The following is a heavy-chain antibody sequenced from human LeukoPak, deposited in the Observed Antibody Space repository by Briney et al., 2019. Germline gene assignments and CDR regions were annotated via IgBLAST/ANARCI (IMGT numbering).Heavy chain of an antibody. CDR3: AQKYQYCSGGSCYPNYFDY. V-gene: IGHV3-48*03. J-gene: IGHJ4*02. Sequence: GGSLRLSCAAPGFTFSSYEMNWVRQAPGKGLEWVSYISSSGSTIYYADSVKGRFTISRDNAKNSLYLQMNSLRAEDTAVYYCAQKYQYCSGGSCYPNYFDYWGQGTLVTVSS. CDR1: GFTFSSYE. D-gene: IGHD2-15*01. CDR2: ISSSGSTI.